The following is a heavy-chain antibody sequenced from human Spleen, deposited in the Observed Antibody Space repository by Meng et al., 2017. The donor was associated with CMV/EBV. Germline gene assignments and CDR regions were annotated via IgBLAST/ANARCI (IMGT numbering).Heavy chain of an antibody. J-gene: IGHJ6*02. CDR3: ATLTTVITQGSYGMDV. CDR1: GFTFSGSA. CDR2: VSGTSSYI. D-gene: IGHD4-17*01. Sequence: GESLKISCAASGFTFSGSAMHWVRQASGKGLEWVSSVSGTSSYIYYAESLKGRFTISRDNAKNSVYLQMNSLRAEDTAVYYCATLTTVITQGSYGMDVWGRGTTVTVSS. V-gene: IGHV3-21*01.